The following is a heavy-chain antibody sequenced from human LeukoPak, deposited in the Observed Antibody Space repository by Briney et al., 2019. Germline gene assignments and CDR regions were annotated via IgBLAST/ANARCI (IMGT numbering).Heavy chain of an antibody. V-gene: IGHV3-23*01. CDR1: GFTFKNYG. J-gene: IGHJ5*02. D-gene: IGHD5-12*01. Sequence: GGSLRLSCAASGFTFKNYGFDWVRQAPGKGLEWVSGITASGDGIFYAESVKGRFTISRDSSKNTVNLQMTSLRAEDTAVYYCARDGSGYDLMLHLNGWFDPWGQGALVTVSS. CDR3: ARDGSGYDLMLHLNGWFDP. CDR2: ITASGDGI.